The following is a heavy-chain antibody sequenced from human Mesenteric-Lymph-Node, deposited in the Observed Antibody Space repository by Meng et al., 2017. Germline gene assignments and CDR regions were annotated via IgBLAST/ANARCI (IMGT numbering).Heavy chain of an antibody. Sequence: GESLKISCAASGFTFSSYAMSWVRQTPGKGLEWVSVISGRGDRIFYSDSVKGRFTISRDNSKNTLYLQMNGLTAEDTAVYYCAKESYSGSYSSIDSWGQGTLVTVSS. D-gene: IGHD1-26*01. J-gene: IGHJ4*02. CDR3: AKESYSGSYSSIDS. V-gene: IGHV3-23*01. CDR1: GFTFSSYA. CDR2: ISGRGDRI.